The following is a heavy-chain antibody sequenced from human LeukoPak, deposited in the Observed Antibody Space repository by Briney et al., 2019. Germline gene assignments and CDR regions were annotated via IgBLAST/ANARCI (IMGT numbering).Heavy chain of an antibody. D-gene: IGHD2-2*01. CDR2: ISGSGGST. J-gene: IGHJ4*02. CDR1: GFTFSSYA. CDR3: AKAGPIGYCSSTSCYEGGTFDY. V-gene: IGHV3-23*01. Sequence: PGGSLRLSCAASGFTFSSYAMSWVRQAPGKGLERVSAISGSGGSTYYADSVKGRFTISRDNSENTLYLQMNSLRAEDTAVYYCAKAGPIGYCSSTSCYEGGTFDYWGQGTLVTVSS.